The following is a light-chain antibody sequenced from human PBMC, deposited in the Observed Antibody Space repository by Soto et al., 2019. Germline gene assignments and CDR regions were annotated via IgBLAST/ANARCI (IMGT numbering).Light chain of an antibody. CDR3: QQYNSYIT. J-gene: IGKJ3*01. Sequence: DIQMTRSPSTLSASVGDRVTITCRASQSISSWLAWYQQKPGKAPKLLIYDASSLESGVPSRFSGSGSGTEFTPTISSLQPDDFATYYCQQYNSYITFGPGTKVDIK. CDR2: DAS. CDR1: QSISSW. V-gene: IGKV1-5*01.